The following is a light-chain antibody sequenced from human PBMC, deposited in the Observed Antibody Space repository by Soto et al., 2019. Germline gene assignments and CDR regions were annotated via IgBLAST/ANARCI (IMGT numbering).Light chain of an antibody. CDR3: QQYNNWPPREFT. CDR1: QSVSSN. Sequence: EIVMTQSPATLSVSPGERATLSCRASQSVSSNLAWYQQKPGQAPRLLIYGASTRATGIPARFSGSGSGTEFTLTISSLQSEDFAVYYCQQYNNWPPREFTFGPGTKVDIK. CDR2: GAS. J-gene: IGKJ3*01. V-gene: IGKV3-15*01.